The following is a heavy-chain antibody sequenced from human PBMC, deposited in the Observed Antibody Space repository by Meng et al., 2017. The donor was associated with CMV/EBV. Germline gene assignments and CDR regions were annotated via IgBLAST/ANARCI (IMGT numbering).Heavy chain of an antibody. J-gene: IGHJ6*02. CDR1: GFTVSSNY. Sequence: GGSLRLSCAASGFTVSSNYMSWVRQAPGKGLEWVSVIYSGGSTYYADSVKGRFTISRDNSKNTLYLQMNSLRAEDTAVYYCVRGGTTSYPYGMDVWGQGTTVTSP. V-gene: IGHV3-53*01. D-gene: IGHD4-11*01. CDR2: IYSGGST. CDR3: VRGGTTSYPYGMDV.